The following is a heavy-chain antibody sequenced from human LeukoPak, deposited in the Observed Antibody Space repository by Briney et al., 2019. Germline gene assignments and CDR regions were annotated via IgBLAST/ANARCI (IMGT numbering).Heavy chain of an antibody. CDR2: INPNSGGT. J-gene: IGHJ4*02. CDR3: ARGDFWSGYYLDY. CDR1: GYTFTGYY. Sequence: GASVTVSCTASGYTFTGYYMHWVRQAPGQGLEWMGWINPNSGGTNYAQKFQGRVTMTRDTSISTAYMELSRLRSDDTAVYYCARGDFWSGYYLDYWGQGTLVTVSS. V-gene: IGHV1-2*02. D-gene: IGHD3-3*01.